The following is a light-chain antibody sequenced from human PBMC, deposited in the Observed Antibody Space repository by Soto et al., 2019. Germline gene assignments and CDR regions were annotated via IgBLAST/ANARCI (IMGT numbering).Light chain of an antibody. V-gene: IGKV1-39*01. CDR1: QSISRY. J-gene: IGKJ2*01. CDR2: AAS. CDR3: QQSYSNPPLFT. Sequence: DIQMTQSPSYLSASVGDRVTITCRASQSISRYLNWYQQKPGKAPKLLIYAASSLQSGVPSRFSGSGSGTDFTLTISSLQPEDSVTYYCQQSYSNPPLFTFGQGTNLEI.